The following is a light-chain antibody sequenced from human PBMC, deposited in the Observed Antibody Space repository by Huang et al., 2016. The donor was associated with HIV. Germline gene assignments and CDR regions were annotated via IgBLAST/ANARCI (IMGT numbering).Light chain of an antibody. CDR3: SQYITYSPYT. J-gene: IGKJ2*01. CDR2: QTS. V-gene: IGKV1-5*03. Sequence: DIQMTQSPSTLSASIGDSVTITCRTSQNVGIWLAWYQQKPGKAPKVMISQTSRPESEGPSNFNASGSGTEFTLTINNLKPDDFATYYCSQYITYSPYTFGLGTKLEIK. CDR1: QNVGIW.